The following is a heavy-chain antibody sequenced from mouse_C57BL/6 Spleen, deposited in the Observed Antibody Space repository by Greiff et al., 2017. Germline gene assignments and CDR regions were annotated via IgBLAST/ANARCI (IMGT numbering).Heavy chain of an antibody. CDR3: ATPYGNAFDD. J-gene: IGHJ2*01. CDR1: GFNIKDYY. CDR2: IDPEDGET. Sequence: EVQLQQSGAELVKPGASVKLSCTASGFNIKDYYMHWVKQRTEQGLEWIGRIDPEDGETKYAPKFQGKATITADTSSNTAYLQLSSLTSEDTAVYYCATPYGNAFDDWGQGTTLTVSS. V-gene: IGHV14-2*01. D-gene: IGHD2-1*01.